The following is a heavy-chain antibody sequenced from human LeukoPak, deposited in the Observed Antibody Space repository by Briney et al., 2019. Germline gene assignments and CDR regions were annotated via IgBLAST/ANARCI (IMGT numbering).Heavy chain of an antibody. CDR2: IKHDGSLR. CDR1: GITFTSHW. Sequence: GGSLRLSCEASGITFTSHWMTWVRQAPGRGLEWVANIKHDGSLRNYLDSVKGRFTISRDNAKHSLYLQMNSLRAEDTAVYYCAGDQVYHISDSWYDAFDVWGRGTIVTVSP. CDR3: AGDQVYHISDSWYDAFDV. D-gene: IGHD6-19*01. J-gene: IGHJ3*01. V-gene: IGHV3-7*01.